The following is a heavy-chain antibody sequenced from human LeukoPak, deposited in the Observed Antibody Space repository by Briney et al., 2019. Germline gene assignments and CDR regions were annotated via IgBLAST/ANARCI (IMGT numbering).Heavy chain of an antibody. CDR1: GFTFSSYA. CDR3: AKDVPYYYDSSGIY. Sequence: GGSLRLSCAASGFTFSSYAMSWVRQAPGKGLEWASAISGSGGSTYYADSVKGRFTISRDNSKNTLYLQMNSLRAEDTAVYYCAKDVPYYYDSSGIYWGQGTLVTVSS. CDR2: ISGSGGST. V-gene: IGHV3-23*01. D-gene: IGHD3-22*01. J-gene: IGHJ4*02.